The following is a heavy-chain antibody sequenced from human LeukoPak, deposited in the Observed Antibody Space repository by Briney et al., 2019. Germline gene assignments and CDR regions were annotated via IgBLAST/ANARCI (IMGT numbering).Heavy chain of an antibody. D-gene: IGHD4-17*01. V-gene: IGHV3-9*01. J-gene: IGHJ4*02. Sequence: PGRSLRLSCVASGFTFDDFAMHWVRQVPGKGLEWVSGIAWNGGRAAFADSVKGRFNISRDNDKNSLYLQMNSLRAEDTALYHCARAHRGDYFDYWGQGTLVTVSS. CDR1: GFTFDDFA. CDR2: IAWNGGRA. CDR3: ARAHRGDYFDY.